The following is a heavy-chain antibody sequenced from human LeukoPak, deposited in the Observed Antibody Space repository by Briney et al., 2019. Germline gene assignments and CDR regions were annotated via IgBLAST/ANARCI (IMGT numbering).Heavy chain of an antibody. CDR1: GLTFSSYS. CDR2: ISSSSYI. D-gene: IGHD2-2*01. CDR3: ARGAAALGYFDY. J-gene: IGHJ4*02. Sequence: PGGSLRLSCAASGLTFSSYSMNWVRQAPGKGLEWVSSISSSSYIYYADSVKGRFTISRDNAKNSLYLQMNSLRAEDTAVYYCARGAAALGYFDYWGQGTLVTVSS. V-gene: IGHV3-21*01.